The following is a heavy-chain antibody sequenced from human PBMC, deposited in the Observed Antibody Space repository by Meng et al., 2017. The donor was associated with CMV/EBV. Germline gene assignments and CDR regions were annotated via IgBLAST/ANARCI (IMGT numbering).Heavy chain of an antibody. CDR2: ISAYNGNT. D-gene: IGHD3-10*01. Sequence: ASVKVSCKASGYTFTSYGISWLRQAPGQGLEWMGWISAYNGNTNYAQKLQGRVTMTTDTSTSTAYMELRSLRSDDTAVYYCARDTGFLYYYGSGPDPENWFDPWGQGTLVTVSS. V-gene: IGHV1-18*01. CDR3: ARDTGFLYYYGSGPDPENWFDP. J-gene: IGHJ5*02. CDR1: GYTFTSYG.